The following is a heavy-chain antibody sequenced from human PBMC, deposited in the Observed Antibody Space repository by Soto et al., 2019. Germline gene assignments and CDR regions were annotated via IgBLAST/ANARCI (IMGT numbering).Heavy chain of an antibody. V-gene: IGHV1-2*04. J-gene: IGHJ6*04. CDR1: GYTFTGYY. Sequence: ASVKVSCKASGYTFTGYYMHWVRQAPGQGLEWMGWINPNSGGTNYAQKFQGWVTMTRDTSISTAYMELSRLRSDDTAVYYCAKGRDASSSIFGNYYYYGMDVWGKGTTVTVSS. CDR3: AKGRDASSSIFGNYYYYGMDV. D-gene: IGHD6-6*01. CDR2: INPNSGGT.